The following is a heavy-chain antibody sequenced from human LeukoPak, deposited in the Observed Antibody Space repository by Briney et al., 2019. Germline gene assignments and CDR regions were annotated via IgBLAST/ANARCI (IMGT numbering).Heavy chain of an antibody. D-gene: IGHD1-14*01. Sequence: GGSLRLSCAASGFTFSSYAMHWVRQAPGKGLEYVSAISSNGGSTYYANSVKGRFTISRDNSKNTLYLQMSSLTAEDMAVYCCARVKVSGAFDIWGQGTMVTVSS. V-gene: IGHV3-64*01. CDR1: GFTFSSYA. J-gene: IGHJ3*02. CDR2: ISSNGGST. CDR3: ARVKVSGAFDI.